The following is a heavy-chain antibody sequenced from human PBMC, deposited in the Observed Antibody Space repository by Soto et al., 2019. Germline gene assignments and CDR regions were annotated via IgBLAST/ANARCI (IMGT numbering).Heavy chain of an antibody. V-gene: IGHV3-48*03. Sequence: EVQLVESGGGLVQPGGSLRLSCAASGFTFRSYNMNWVRQAPGKGLEWFSYISSGGTAISYANSVRGRFTISRDNAKNSLYLQMNSMRAEDTAVYYWARDGSGVQPFDYWGQGTMVTVSS. J-gene: IGHJ4*02. D-gene: IGHD1-1*01. CDR2: ISSGGTAI. CDR1: GFTFRSYN. CDR3: ARDGSGVQPFDY.